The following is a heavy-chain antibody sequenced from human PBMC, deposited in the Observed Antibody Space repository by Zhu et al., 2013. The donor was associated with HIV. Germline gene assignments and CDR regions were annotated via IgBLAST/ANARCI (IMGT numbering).Heavy chain of an antibody. V-gene: IGHV1-2*02. CDR2: INPNSGGT. Sequence: QSGAEIKRPGASVTMSCTASGYNFNNYFINWVRQAPGQGLEWMGWINPNSGGTKYAQKFEGRVTMTRDTSISTAYMELSRLKFDDTAVYYCARDPSTRYYTDIWGKGTTVIVSS. CDR3: ARDPSTRYYTDI. J-gene: IGHJ6*03. D-gene: IGHD3-9*01. CDR1: GYNFNNYF.